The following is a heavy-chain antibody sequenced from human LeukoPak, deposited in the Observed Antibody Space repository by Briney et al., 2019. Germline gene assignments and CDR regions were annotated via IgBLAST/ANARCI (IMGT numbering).Heavy chain of an antibody. J-gene: IGHJ4*02. D-gene: IGHD3-22*01. CDR1: GFTFSSYW. Sequence: GGSLRLSCAASGFTFSSYWMHWVRQAPGKGLVWVSRINSDGSSTSYADSVKGRFTISRDNAKNTLYLQMNSLRAEDTAVYYCARDPLGCDSSGYYDYWGQGTLVTVSS. CDR2: INSDGSST. V-gene: IGHV3-74*01. CDR3: ARDPLGCDSSGYYDY.